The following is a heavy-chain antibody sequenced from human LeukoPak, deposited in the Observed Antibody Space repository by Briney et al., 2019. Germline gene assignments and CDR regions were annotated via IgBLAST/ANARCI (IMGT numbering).Heavy chain of an antibody. V-gene: IGHV2-5*02. CDR1: GFSLSTSGVG. CDR2: IYWDDDK. Sequence: SGPTLVKPTQTLTLTCTFSGFSLSTSGVGVGWIRQPPGKALEWLALIYWDDDKRYSPSLKSRLTITKDTSKNQVVLTMTNMDPVDTATYYCAHDRISVRGGAYYGMDVWGQGTTVTVSS. CDR3: AHDRISVRGGAYYGMDV. J-gene: IGHJ6*02. D-gene: IGHD3-10*02.